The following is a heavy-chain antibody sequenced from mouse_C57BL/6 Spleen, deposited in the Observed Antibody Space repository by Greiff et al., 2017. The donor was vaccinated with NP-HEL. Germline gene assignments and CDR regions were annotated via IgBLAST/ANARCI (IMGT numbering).Heavy chain of an antibody. Sequence: EVKLMESGGGLVQPGGSLSLSCAASGFTFTDYYMSWVRQPPGKALEWLGFIRNKANGYTTEYSASVKGRFTISRDNSQSILYLQMNALRAEDSATYYCARYRTGAMDYWGQGTSVTVSS. V-gene: IGHV7-3*01. CDR2: IRNKANGYTT. CDR3: ARYRTGAMDY. J-gene: IGHJ4*01. CDR1: GFTFTDYY.